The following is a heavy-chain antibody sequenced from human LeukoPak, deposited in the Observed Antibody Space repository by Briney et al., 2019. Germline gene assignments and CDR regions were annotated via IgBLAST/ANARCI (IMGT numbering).Heavy chain of an antibody. V-gene: IGHV3-21*01. Sequence: GGSLRLSCAASGFTFSSYSMNWVRQAPGKGLGWVSSISSSSSYIYYADSVKGRFTISRDNAKNSLYLQMNSLRAEDTAVYYCARDSGYSSGWYYFDYWGQGTLVTVSS. D-gene: IGHD6-19*01. J-gene: IGHJ4*02. CDR1: GFTFSSYS. CDR2: ISSSSSYI. CDR3: ARDSGYSSGWYYFDY.